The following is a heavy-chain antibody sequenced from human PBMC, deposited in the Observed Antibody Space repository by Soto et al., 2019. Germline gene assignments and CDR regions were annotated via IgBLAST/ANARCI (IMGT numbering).Heavy chain of an antibody. CDR1: GGTFSSYT. CDR2: IIPILGIA. V-gene: IGHV1-69*02. CDR3: ARMGYDILTGYDSNWFDP. Sequence: SVKVSCKASGGTFSSYTISWVRQAPGQGLEWMGRIIPILGIANYAQKFQGRVTITADKSTSTAYMELSSLRSEDTAVYYCARMGYDILTGYDSNWFDPWGQGTLVTVSS. J-gene: IGHJ5*02. D-gene: IGHD3-9*01.